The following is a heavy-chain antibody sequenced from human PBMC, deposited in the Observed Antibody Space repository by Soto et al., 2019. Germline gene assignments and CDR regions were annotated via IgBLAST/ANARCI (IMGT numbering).Heavy chain of an antibody. J-gene: IGHJ4*02. D-gene: IGHD5-12*01. CDR2: ISSSSSYI. CDR1: GFTFSSYS. V-gene: IGHV3-21*01. CDR3: ARDFGGDGYNDY. Sequence: GGSLRLSCAASGFTFSSYSMNWVRQAPGKGLEWVSSISSSSSYIYYADSVKGRFTISRDNAKNSLYLQMNSLRAEDTAVYYCARDFGGDGYNDYWGQGTLVTVSS.